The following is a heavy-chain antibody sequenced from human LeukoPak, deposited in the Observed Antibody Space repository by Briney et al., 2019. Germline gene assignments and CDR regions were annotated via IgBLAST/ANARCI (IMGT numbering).Heavy chain of an antibody. V-gene: IGHV1-18*01. J-gene: IGHJ4*02. CDR3: ARVNHGTAMVQLLDY. CDR1: VYTFTSYG. D-gene: IGHD5-18*01. CDR2: ISAYNGNT. Sequence: GASVKVSCTASVYTFTSYGISWVRQAPGQGLEWMGWISAYNGNTNYAQKLQGRVTMTTDTSTSTAYMELRSLRSDDTAVYYCARVNHGTAMVQLLDYWGQGTLVTVSS.